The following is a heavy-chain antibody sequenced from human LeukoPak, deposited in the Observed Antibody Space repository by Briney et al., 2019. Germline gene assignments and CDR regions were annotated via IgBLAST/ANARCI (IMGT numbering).Heavy chain of an antibody. V-gene: IGHV3-9*01. CDR2: ISWNSGSI. J-gene: IGHJ3*01. D-gene: IGHD3-10*01. Sequence: PGGSLRLSCAASGFTFDDYAMHWVRQAPGKGLEWVSGISWNSGSIGYADSVKGRFTISRDNSKNTLYLQMNSLRAEDTAVYYCAREYSWGQGTMVTVSS. CDR1: GFTFDDYA. CDR3: AREYS.